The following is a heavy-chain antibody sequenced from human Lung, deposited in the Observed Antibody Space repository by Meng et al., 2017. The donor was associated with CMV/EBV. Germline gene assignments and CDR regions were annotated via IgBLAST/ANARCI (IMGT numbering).Heavy chain of an antibody. D-gene: IGHD1-7*01. CDR1: GYSISSGYY. CDR2: IYHSGST. J-gene: IGHJ4*02. Sequence: SXTXSLXCTVSGYSISSGYYWGWIRQPPGEGLEWIGSIYHSGSTYYNPSLNSRVTVSVDTSKNQFSMKLSAVTAADTAVYYCARDNWNYDQKLFDYWGQGTXVTVSS. CDR3: ARDNWNYDQKLFDY. V-gene: IGHV4-38-2*02.